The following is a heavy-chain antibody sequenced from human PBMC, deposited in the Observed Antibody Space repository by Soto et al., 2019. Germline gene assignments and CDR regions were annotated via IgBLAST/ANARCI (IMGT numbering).Heavy chain of an antibody. Sequence: PSETLSLTCTVSGGSISSYYWSWIRQPPGKGLEWIGYIYYSGSTNYNPSLKSRVTISVDTSKNQFSLKLSSVTAADTAVYYCARLVAGPLNYYGMDVWGQGTTVTVSS. CDR3: ARLVAGPLNYYGMDV. D-gene: IGHD6-19*01. V-gene: IGHV4-59*08. CDR1: GGSISSYY. J-gene: IGHJ6*02. CDR2: IYYSGST.